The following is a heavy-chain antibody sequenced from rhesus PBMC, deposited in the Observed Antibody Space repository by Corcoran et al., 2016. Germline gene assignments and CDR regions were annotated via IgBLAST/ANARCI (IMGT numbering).Heavy chain of an antibody. CDR1: GGSISDHYY. J-gene: IGHJ1*01. V-gene: IGHV4-73*01. D-gene: IGHD4-23*01. Sequence: QVKLQQWGEGLVKPSETLSLTCAVYGGSISDHYYWSWIRQAPGKGLGGIGNIDGNRASTNYSTSCRSRVTITKDTSKNQFSLRLNSGTAADTAVYYFSREGRENSYYEGYFDLWGQEVLVTVSS. CDR2: IDGNRAST. CDR3: SREGRENSYYEGYFDL.